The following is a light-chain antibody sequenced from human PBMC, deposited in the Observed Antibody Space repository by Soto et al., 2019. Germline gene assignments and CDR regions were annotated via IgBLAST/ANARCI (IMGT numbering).Light chain of an antibody. CDR3: QQGYSSRWT. Sequence: DIPMTQSPSSLSASVGDRVTITCRASQNIRSYLNWYQQKPGKAPQLLIYATSSLQTGVPSRLSASGSGTDFSLVISDLQPEDSATYYCQQGYSSRWTSGRGTKVEI. J-gene: IGKJ1*01. V-gene: IGKV1-39*01. CDR1: QNIRSY. CDR2: ATS.